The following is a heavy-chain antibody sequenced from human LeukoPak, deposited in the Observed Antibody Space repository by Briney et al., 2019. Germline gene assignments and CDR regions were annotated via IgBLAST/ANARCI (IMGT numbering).Heavy chain of an antibody. J-gene: IGHJ4*02. V-gene: IGHV4-59*07. Sequence: SDTLSLTCTVSGASISRYYWSWIRQPPGKGLECIGYIYYSGTTNYNPSLKSRVSMSVDTSKSQFSLNLTSVTAADTAVYYCARTRSQAISAQYFDYWGQGTLVTVSS. CDR3: ARTRSQAISAQYFDY. D-gene: IGHD2-2*02. CDR1: GASISRYY. CDR2: IYYSGTT.